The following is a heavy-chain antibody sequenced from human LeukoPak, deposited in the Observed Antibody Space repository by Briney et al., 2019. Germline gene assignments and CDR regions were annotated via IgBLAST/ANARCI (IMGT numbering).Heavy chain of an antibody. CDR3: ARHAGVFRGSHYRGIDY. CDR2: IYYTGST. CDR1: GGSISNYY. D-gene: IGHD1-26*01. Sequence: SETLSLTCTVSGGSISNYYWNWIRQPPGKGLEWIGYIYYTGSTNYNPSLKSRVTISVDTSKNQFSLKLSSVTAADTAVYYCARHAGVFRGSHYRGIDYWGQGTLVTVSS. V-gene: IGHV4-59*08. J-gene: IGHJ4*02.